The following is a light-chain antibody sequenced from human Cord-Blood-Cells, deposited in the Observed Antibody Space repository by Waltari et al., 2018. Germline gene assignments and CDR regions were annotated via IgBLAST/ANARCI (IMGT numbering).Light chain of an antibody. V-gene: IGLV2-23*03. Sequence: QSALTQPASVSGSPGQSITISCTGTSSDVGSYNLVSWYQQHPGNAPKLMIYEGSNRPSGVSNLFSGSTSGKTASLTLSGLQAEEESYYYCCSYAASSTFVVFGGGTNLTVL. CDR1: SSDVGSYNL. CDR3: CSYAASSTFVV. CDR2: EGS. J-gene: IGLJ2*01.